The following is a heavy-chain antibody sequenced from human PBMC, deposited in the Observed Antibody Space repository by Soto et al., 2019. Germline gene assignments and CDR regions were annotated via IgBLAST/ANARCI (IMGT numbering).Heavy chain of an antibody. CDR1: GYTFTGYY. J-gene: IGHJ4*02. CDR3: ARSYSSSWYFSY. D-gene: IGHD6-13*01. V-gene: IGHV1-2*04. Sequence: QVQLVQSGAEVKKPGASVKVSCKASGYTFTGYYMHWVRQAPGQGLEWMGWINPNSGGTNYAQKFQGWVTMARDTSISTAYMELSRLRSDDTTVYYCARSYSSSWYFSYWGQGTLVTVSS. CDR2: INPNSGGT.